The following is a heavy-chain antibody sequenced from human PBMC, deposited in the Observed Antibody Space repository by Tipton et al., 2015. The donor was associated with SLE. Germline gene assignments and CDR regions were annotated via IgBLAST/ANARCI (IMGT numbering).Heavy chain of an antibody. J-gene: IGHJ6*02. V-gene: IGHV4-4*07. Sequence: TLSLTCNVSGVSISSSYWSWIRQPAGKGLEWIGRIYTSGATDDNPSLKSRVTISVDTSKNQFSLKLRSLTAADTAVYYCARAPEGDLGGMDVWGQGTPVTVSS. CDR3: ARAPEGDLGGMDV. CDR2: IYTSGAT. D-gene: IGHD3-16*01. CDR1: GVSISSSY.